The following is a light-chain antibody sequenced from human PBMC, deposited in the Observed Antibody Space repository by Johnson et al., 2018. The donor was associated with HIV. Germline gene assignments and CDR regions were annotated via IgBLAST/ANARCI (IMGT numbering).Light chain of an antibody. V-gene: IGLV1-51*01. CDR1: SSDMGNYA. CDR3: GTWDNSLSTGGV. CDR2: DNN. Sequence: QSVLTQPPSVSAAPGQKVTISCSGSSSDMGNYAVSWYQQLPGTAPKLLIYDNNKRPSGIPDRFSGSKSGTSATLGITGLQTGDEADYYCGTWDNSLSTGGVFGTGTKVIVL. J-gene: IGLJ1*01.